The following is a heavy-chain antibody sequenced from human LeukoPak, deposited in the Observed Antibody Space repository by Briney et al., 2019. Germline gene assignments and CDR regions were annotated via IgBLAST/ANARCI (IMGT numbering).Heavy chain of an antibody. D-gene: IGHD5-12*01. V-gene: IGHV1-69*05. CDR3: ARVDLSTGGYDFGR. Sequence: ASVKVSCKASGGTFSSYAISWVRQAPGQGLEWMGGIIPIFGTANYAQKFQGRVTITTDESTSTAYMELSSLRSEDTAVYYCARVDLSTGGYDFGRWGQGTLVTVSS. CDR1: GGTFSSYA. CDR2: IIPIFGTA. J-gene: IGHJ4*02.